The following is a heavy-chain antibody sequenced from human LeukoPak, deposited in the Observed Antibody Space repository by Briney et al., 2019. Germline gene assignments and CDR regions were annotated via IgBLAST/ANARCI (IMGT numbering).Heavy chain of an antibody. J-gene: IGHJ4*02. D-gene: IGHD6-13*01. CDR2: INHSGST. Sequence: SETLSLTCAVYGGSFSGYHWSWIRQPPGKGLEWIGEINHSGSTNYNPSLKSRVTISVDTSKNQFSLKLSSVTAADTAVYYCARDREAAAGYIDYWGQGTLVTVSS. CDR3: ARDREAAAGYIDY. V-gene: IGHV4-34*01. CDR1: GGSFSGYH.